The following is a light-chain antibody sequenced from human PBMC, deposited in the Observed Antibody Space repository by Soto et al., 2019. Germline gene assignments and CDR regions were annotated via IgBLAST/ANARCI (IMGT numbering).Light chain of an antibody. J-gene: IGKJ1*01. CDR1: QSISTY. V-gene: IGKV1-39*01. Sequence: DIQLTQSPSPLSASVGDRVAITCLASQSISTYLNWYQQKPGKAPKVLIYAASNLQSGVPPRFSGSGSGTDFTLTISSLQPEDFATYYCQQSYSTPVTFGQGTKVDI. CDR2: AAS. CDR3: QQSYSTPVT.